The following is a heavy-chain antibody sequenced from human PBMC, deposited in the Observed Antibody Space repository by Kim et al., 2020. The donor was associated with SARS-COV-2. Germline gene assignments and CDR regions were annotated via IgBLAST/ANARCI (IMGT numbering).Heavy chain of an antibody. D-gene: IGHD5-18*01. CDR1: GFNFRFHA. J-gene: IGHJ6*02. Sequence: GGSLRLSCAGSGFNFRFHAMHWVRQAPGKGLEWVSGISGGGDITYYPDSVKGRFTIARDNSNNALYLQMNNLRVEDTALYYCAQDRGGLVDTGAISVWGLGTTVTVSS. CDR2: ISGGGDIT. V-gene: IGHV3-23*01. CDR3: AQDRGGLVDTGAISV.